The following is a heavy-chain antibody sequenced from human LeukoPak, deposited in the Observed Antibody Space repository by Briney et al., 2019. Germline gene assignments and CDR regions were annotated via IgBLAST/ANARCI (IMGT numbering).Heavy chain of an antibody. CDR3: ARTPGDY. J-gene: IGHJ4*02. CDR2: ISWNSGSI. Sequence: PGRSLRLSCAASGFTFDDYAMHWVRHAPGKGLEWVSGISWNSGSIGYADSVKGRFTISRDNAKNTLYLQMNSLRAEDTAVYYCARTPGDYWGQGTLVTVSS. CDR1: GFTFDDYA. V-gene: IGHV3-9*01.